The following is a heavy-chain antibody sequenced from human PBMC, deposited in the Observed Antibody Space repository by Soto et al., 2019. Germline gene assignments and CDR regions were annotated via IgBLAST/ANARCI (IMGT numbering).Heavy chain of an antibody. CDR3: ARHFGMATKNYYYYYGMDV. D-gene: IGHD5-12*01. Sequence: PGESLKISCKGSGYSFTSYWISWVRQMPGKGLEWMGRIDPSDSYTNYSPSFQGHVTISADKSISTAYLQWSSLKASDTAMHYCARHFGMATKNYYYYYGMDVWGQGTTVTVSS. CDR2: IDPSDSYT. J-gene: IGHJ6*02. V-gene: IGHV5-10-1*01. CDR1: GYSFTSYW.